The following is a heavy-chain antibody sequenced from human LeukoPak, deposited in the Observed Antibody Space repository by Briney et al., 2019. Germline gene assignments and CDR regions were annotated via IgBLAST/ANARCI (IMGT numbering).Heavy chain of an antibody. CDR2: VGSSSSYI. CDR1: GFTFSSYS. Sequence: PGGSLRLSCAAPGFTFSSYSMSWVRQAPGKGLEWVSSVGSSSSYIYYADSVRGRFTISRDNAKNSLYLQMNGLRAEDTAVYYCARGWSSYYFEYWGQGTLVTVSS. J-gene: IGHJ4*02. CDR3: ARGWSSYYFEY. D-gene: IGHD2-15*01. V-gene: IGHV3-21*01.